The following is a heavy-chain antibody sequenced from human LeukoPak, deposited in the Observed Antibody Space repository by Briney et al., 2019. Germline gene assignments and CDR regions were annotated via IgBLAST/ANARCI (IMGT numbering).Heavy chain of an antibody. D-gene: IGHD1-26*01. V-gene: IGHV5-51*01. CDR2: IYPGDSDT. J-gene: IGHJ3*02. CDR3: ARLVSVGATALNALDI. Sequence: GESLKISCKGSGYSFTSYWIGWVRQMPGKGLEWMGIIYPGDSDTRYSPSFQGQVTISADKSISTAYLQWSSLKASDTAMYYCARLVSVGATALNALDIWGQGTMVTVSS. CDR1: GYSFTSYW.